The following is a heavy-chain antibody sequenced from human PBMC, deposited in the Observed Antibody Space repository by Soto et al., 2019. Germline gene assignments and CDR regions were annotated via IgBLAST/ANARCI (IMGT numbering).Heavy chain of an antibody. CDR1: GFTFSSYG. J-gene: IGHJ4*02. CDR2: ISYDGSNT. V-gene: IGHV3-30*18. D-gene: IGHD1-26*01. Sequence: QVQLVESGGGVVQPGRSLRLSCVASGFTFSSYGMHWVRQAPGKGLEWVAIISYDGSNTYYADSVKGRFTISRDNSKNTLYLQMNSLRAGDTSVYYCAKVGGLSGSYYISSSYYFDYWGQGTLVTVSS. CDR3: AKVGGLSGSYYISSSYYFDY.